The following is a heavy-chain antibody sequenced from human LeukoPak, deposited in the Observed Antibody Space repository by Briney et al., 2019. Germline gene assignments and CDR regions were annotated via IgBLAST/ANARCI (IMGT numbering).Heavy chain of an antibody. CDR3: TTALWFGGKYYFDY. J-gene: IGHJ4*02. CDR1: GFTFSNTW. CDR2: IKSKTDGGTT. D-gene: IGHD3-10*01. V-gene: IGHV3-15*01. Sequence: GGSLRLSCAASGFTFSNTWMSWVRQAPGKGLEWVGRIKSKTDGGTTDYAAPVKGRFTISRDDSKNTLYLQMNSLKTEDTAVYYCTTALWFGGKYYFDYWGQGTLVTVPS.